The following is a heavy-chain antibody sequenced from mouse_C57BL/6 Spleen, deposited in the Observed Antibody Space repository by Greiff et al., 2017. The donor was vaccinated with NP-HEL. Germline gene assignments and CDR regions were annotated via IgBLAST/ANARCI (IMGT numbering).Heavy chain of an antibody. Sequence: VQLQQSGPELVKPGASVKISCKASGYAFSSSWMNWVKQRPGKGLEWIGRLYPGDGDTNYNGKFKGKATLTADKSSSTAYMQLSSLTSEDSAVYFCASDGYPYAMDYWGQGTSVTVSS. CDR2: LYPGDGDT. CDR3: ASDGYPYAMDY. J-gene: IGHJ4*01. CDR1: GYAFSSSW. V-gene: IGHV1-82*01. D-gene: IGHD2-3*01.